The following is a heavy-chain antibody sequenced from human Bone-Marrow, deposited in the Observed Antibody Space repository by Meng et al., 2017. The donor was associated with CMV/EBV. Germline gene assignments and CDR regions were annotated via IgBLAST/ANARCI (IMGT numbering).Heavy chain of an antibody. Sequence: SETLSLTCAVYGGSFSGYYWSWIRQPPGKGLEWIGEINHSGSTNYNPSLKSRVTISVDTSKNQFSLKLSSVTAADTAVYYCARDLVVVPAAIPLDYWGQGTLVTVSS. J-gene: IGHJ4*02. D-gene: IGHD2-2*01. V-gene: IGHV4-34*01. CDR3: ARDLVVVPAAIPLDY. CDR1: GGSFSGYY. CDR2: INHSGST.